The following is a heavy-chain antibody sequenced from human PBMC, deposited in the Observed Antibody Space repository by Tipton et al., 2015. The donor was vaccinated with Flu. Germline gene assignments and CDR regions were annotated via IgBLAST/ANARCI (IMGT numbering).Heavy chain of an antibody. D-gene: IGHD2-2*01. CDR2: IYYSGST. V-gene: IGHV4-39*01. J-gene: IGHJ5*02. CDR1: GGSISSSSYY. CDR3: ARPALGPAASPAWFDP. Sequence: TLSLTCTVSGGSISSSSYYWGWIRQPPGKGLEWIGSIYYSGSTYYNPSLKSRVTISVNTSKNQFSLKLSSVTAADTAVYYCARPALGPAASPAWFDPWGQGTLVTVSS.